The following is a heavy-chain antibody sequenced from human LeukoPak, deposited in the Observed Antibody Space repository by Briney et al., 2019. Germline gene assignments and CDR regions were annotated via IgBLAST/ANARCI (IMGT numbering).Heavy chain of an antibody. Sequence: RGSLRLSCAASGFTFSSYGMHWVRQAPGKGLEWLAVISYDGSNKYYADSVKGRFTISRDNSKNTLYLQMNSLRAEDTAVYYCARGLGIASAGAWFDPWGQGTLVTVSS. J-gene: IGHJ5*02. V-gene: IGHV3-30*03. CDR1: GFTFSSYG. CDR2: ISYDGSNK. CDR3: ARGLGIASAGAWFDP. D-gene: IGHD6-13*01.